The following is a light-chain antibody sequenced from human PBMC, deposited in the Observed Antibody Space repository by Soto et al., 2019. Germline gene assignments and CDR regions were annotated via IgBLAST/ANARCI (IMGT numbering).Light chain of an antibody. CDR1: QSISIW. CDR3: QQYNTYRGT. CDR2: KAS. V-gene: IGKV1-5*03. J-gene: IGKJ2*01. Sequence: IQMTQSPSTLSASVGDRVTITCRASQSISIWLAWYQQKPGKAPKLLIYKASILESGVPSRFSGSGSGSEFTLTISSLQPDDFATYYCQQYNTYRGTFGQGTKLEIK.